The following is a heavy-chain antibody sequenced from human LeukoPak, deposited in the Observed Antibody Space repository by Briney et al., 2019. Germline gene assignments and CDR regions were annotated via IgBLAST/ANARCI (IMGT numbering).Heavy chain of an antibody. Sequence: SETLSLTCTVSGGSISSYYWSWIRQPPGKGLEWIGYIYYSGSTNYNPSLKSRITISIDTSKNQFSLKLTSVTAADTAVYYCARYYDSSGYPGAFDYWGQGTLVTVSS. CDR3: ARYYDSSGYPGAFDY. D-gene: IGHD3-22*01. V-gene: IGHV4-59*08. J-gene: IGHJ4*02. CDR2: IYYSGST. CDR1: GGSISSYY.